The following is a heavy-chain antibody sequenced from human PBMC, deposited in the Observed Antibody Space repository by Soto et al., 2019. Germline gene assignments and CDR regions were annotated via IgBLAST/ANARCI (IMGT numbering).Heavy chain of an antibody. D-gene: IGHD7-27*01. CDR1: GFTFSSYS. Sequence: EVQLVESGGGLVKPGGSLRLSCAASGFTFSSYSMNWVRQAPGKGLEWVSSISSSSSYIYYADSVKGRFTISGDNAKNSLYLQMSSLRAEDTAVYYCGRDRNWVVDYWGQGTLVTVSS. V-gene: IGHV3-21*01. CDR3: GRDRNWVVDY. J-gene: IGHJ4*02. CDR2: ISSSSSYI.